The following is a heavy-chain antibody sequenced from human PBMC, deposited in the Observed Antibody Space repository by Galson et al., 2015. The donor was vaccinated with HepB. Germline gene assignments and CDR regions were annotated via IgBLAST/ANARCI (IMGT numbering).Heavy chain of an antibody. CDR3: ARDEAEMATIGDC. V-gene: IGHV1-46*04. D-gene: IGHD5-24*01. CDR1: GYTFTSYY. J-gene: IGHJ4*02. Sequence: SVKVSCKASGYTFTSYYMHWVRQAPGQGLEWMGIIDPSGGSTSYAQKLQGRVTMTRDTSTSTVYMELSSLRSEDTAVYYCARDEAEMATIGDCWGQGTLVTVSS. CDR2: IDPSGGST.